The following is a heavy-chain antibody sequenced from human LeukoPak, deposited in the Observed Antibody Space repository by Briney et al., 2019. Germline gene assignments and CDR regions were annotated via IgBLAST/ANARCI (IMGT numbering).Heavy chain of an antibody. J-gene: IGHJ5*02. CDR2: INPNSGGT. V-gene: IGHV1-2*02. CDR3: ARGRDGYNIGWFDP. Sequence: ASVKVSCKASGYTFTGYYMHWVRQAPGQGLEWMGWINPNSGGTNYAQKFQGRVTMTRDTSISTAYMELSRLRSDDTAVYYCARGRDGYNIGWFDPWGQGTLVTVSS. CDR1: GYTFTGYY. D-gene: IGHD5-24*01.